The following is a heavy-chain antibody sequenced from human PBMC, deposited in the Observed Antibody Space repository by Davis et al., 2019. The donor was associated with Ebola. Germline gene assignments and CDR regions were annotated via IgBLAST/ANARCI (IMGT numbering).Heavy chain of an antibody. J-gene: IGHJ4*02. D-gene: IGHD1-26*01. CDR1: GFTCSSYG. V-gene: IGHV3-30*02. CDR3: AKEEIVGATDY. Sequence: GESLKISCAASGFTCSSYGMHWVRPSPGKVLEWVAFIRYDGSNKYYADFVKGRFTISSDNSKNTLYLQMNSLRAEDTAVYYCAKEEIVGATDYWGQGTLVTVSS. CDR2: IRYDGSNK.